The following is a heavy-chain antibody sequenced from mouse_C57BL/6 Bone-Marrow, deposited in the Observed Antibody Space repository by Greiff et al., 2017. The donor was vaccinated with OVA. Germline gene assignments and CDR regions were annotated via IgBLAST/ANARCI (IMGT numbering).Heavy chain of an antibody. J-gene: IGHJ3*01. V-gene: IGHV1-69*01. Sequence: QVQLQQPGAELVMPGASVKLSCKASGYTFTSSWMHWVKQRPGQGLEWIGEIDPSDSYTNYNQKFKGKSTLTVDKSSSTAYMQLSSLTSEDSAVYYCAKGSKEGFAYWGQGTLVTVSA. CDR2: IDPSDSYT. CDR3: AKGSKEGFAY. CDR1: GYTFTSSW. D-gene: IGHD2-5*01.